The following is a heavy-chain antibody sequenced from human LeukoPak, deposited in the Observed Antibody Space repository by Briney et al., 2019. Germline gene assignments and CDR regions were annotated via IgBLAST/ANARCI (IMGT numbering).Heavy chain of an antibody. J-gene: IGHJ4*02. Sequence: PGGSLRLSCPASGCTFSSYAMSWVRQAPGKGLDWVTAFMGSGGSRYYADSVKGRFTISRDNSKNTLYLQMNSLRAEDTAVYYCATDHKSLLWFGELVGGPYFDYWGQGTLVTVSS. CDR3: ATDHKSLLWFGELVGGPYFDY. CDR2: FMGSGGSR. V-gene: IGHV3-23*01. D-gene: IGHD3-10*01. CDR1: GCTFSSYA.